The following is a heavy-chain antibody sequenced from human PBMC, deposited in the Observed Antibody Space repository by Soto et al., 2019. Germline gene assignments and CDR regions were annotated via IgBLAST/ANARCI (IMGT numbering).Heavy chain of an antibody. Sequence: KPSETLSLTCTVSGGSINTFYWSWVRQPAGKGLEWIGRIFSSGSTSFNPSLESRVAMSVDMSKNHFSLNLSSVTAADMAVYYCAREGSYSAYNFAHGIQLWSFDFWGQGALVTVSS. D-gene: IGHD5-18*01. CDR2: IFSSGST. V-gene: IGHV4-4*07. CDR3: AREGSYSAYNFAHGIQLWSFDF. CDR1: GGSINTFY. J-gene: IGHJ4*02.